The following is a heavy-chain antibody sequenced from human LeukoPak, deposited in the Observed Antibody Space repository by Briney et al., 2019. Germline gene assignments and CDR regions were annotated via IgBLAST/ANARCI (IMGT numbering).Heavy chain of an antibody. D-gene: IGHD3-3*01. Sequence: PGGSLRLSCAASGFTFSSYSMNWVRQAPGKGLEWVSSISSSSSYIYYADSVKGRFTISRDNAKNSLYLQMNSLRAEDTAVYYCASTPYDFWSGYDLGRTNAFDIWGQGTMVTVSS. CDR2: ISSSSSYI. CDR3: ASTPYDFWSGYDLGRTNAFDI. V-gene: IGHV3-21*01. J-gene: IGHJ3*02. CDR1: GFTFSSYS.